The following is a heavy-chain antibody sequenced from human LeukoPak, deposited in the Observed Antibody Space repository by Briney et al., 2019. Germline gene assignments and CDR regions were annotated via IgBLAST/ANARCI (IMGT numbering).Heavy chain of an antibody. CDR1: GFTFSSYG. V-gene: IGHV3-30*02. Sequence: PGGSLRLSCAASGFTFSSYGMHWVRQAPGKGLEWVAFIRYDGSNKYHADSVKGRFTISRDNSKNTLYLQMNSLRAEDTAVYYCAKDQGRIIAAAGNSDRAMGPGDYWGQGTLVTVSS. CDR3: AKDQGRIIAAAGNSDRAMGPGDY. J-gene: IGHJ4*02. CDR2: IRYDGSNK. D-gene: IGHD6-13*01.